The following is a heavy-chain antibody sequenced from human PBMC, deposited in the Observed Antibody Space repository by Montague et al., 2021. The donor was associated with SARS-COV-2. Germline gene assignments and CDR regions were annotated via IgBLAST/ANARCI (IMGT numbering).Heavy chain of an antibody. J-gene: IGHJ4*02. D-gene: IGHD3-10*01. Sequence: SLRLSCAASEFPFSRYAMHWVRQAPGKGLEWVGSVAYGGDDTFYADSVRGRFTIFRDTSKNTLYLQMDSLRTEDTAVYYCAADILGFGDLDYWGQGTLVTVSS. CDR3: AADILGFGDLDY. CDR2: VAYGGDDT. V-gene: IGHV3-30*03. CDR1: EFPFSRYA.